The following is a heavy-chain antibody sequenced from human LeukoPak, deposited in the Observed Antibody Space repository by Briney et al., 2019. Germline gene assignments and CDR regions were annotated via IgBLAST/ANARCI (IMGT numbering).Heavy chain of an antibody. CDR2: IKQDGSEK. Sequence: GGSLRLSCAASGFTFSSYATSWVRQAPGKGVEWVANIKQDGSEKYYVDSVKGRFTISRDNAKNSLYLQMNSLRAEDTVVYYCARSRYYFDYWGQGNLVTVSS. CDR3: ARSRYYFDY. V-gene: IGHV3-7*01. CDR1: GFTFSSYA. J-gene: IGHJ4*02.